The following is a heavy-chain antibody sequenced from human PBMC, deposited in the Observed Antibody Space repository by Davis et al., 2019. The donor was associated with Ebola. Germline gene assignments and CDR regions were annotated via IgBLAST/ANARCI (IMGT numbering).Heavy chain of an antibody. J-gene: IGHJ3*02. CDR3: ARDSGYDPGAFDI. D-gene: IGHD5-12*01. V-gene: IGHV4-34*01. CDR1: GGSFSGYY. CDR2: INHSGST. Sequence: SATLSLTCAVYGGSFSGYYWSWIRQPPGKGLEWIGEINHSGSTNYNPSLKSRVTISVDTSKNQFSLKLSSVTAADTAVYSCARDSGYDPGAFDIWGQGTMVTVSS.